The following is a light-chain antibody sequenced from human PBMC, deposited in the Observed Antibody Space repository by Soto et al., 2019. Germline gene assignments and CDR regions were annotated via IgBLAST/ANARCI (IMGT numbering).Light chain of an antibody. CDR2: DAS. V-gene: IGKV1-5*01. Sequence: DIQMTQSPSTLSASVGDRVTITCRASQSISSWLAWYQQKPGKAPKVLIFDASSSESGVPSRFSGSGSATEFTLTISSLQHDDFASYCCQQYSTSPWTFGQGTKVEIK. CDR1: QSISSW. CDR3: QQYSTSPWT. J-gene: IGKJ1*01.